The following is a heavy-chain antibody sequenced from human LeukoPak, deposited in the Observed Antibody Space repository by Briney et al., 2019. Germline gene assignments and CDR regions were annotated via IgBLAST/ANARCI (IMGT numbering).Heavy chain of an antibody. Sequence: PSETLSLTCTISGSSITSVSHYWGWIRQPPGKGLEWIGDIYYTGSTYYSPSLRSRVTMSVHTSENQFSLRLNSVTAVDTAVYYCARRWGNIVGVTYEYWGQGNLVTVSS. D-gene: IGHD3-16*01. CDR1: GSSITSVSHY. J-gene: IGHJ4*02. CDR2: IYYTGST. V-gene: IGHV4-39*01. CDR3: ARRWGNIVGVTYEY.